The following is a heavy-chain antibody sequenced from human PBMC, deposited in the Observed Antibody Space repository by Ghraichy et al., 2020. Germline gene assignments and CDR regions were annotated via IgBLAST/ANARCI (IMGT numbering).Heavy chain of an antibody. CDR2: ISSSSSTI. CDR3: ARGITMVRGVITNYYYYGMDV. Sequence: GSLRLSCAASGFTFSSYSMNWVRQAPGKGLEWVSYISSSSSTIYYADSVKGRFTISRDNAKNSLYLQMNSLRAEDTAVYYCARGITMVRGVITNYYYYGMDVWGQGTTVTVSS. J-gene: IGHJ6*02. V-gene: IGHV3-48*04. D-gene: IGHD3-10*01. CDR1: GFTFSSYS.